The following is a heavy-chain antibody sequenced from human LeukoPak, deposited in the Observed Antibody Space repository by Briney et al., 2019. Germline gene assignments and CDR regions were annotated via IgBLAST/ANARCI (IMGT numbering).Heavy chain of an antibody. CDR1: PGSMDSGLYY. CDR3: ARETKDIYSPSWGLYDTYYYIDA. J-gene: IGHJ6*03. D-gene: IGHD5/OR15-5a*01. V-gene: IGHV4-61*02. Sequence: SETLSLTCAVSPGSMDSGLYYWTWIRQPAGKGLEWIGRISNNGGTAYNPSLRSRVTITIDTSNNHLSLKLISVTAADTALYYCARETKDIYSPSWGLYDTYYYIDAWGKGTTVTVSS. CDR2: ISNNGGT.